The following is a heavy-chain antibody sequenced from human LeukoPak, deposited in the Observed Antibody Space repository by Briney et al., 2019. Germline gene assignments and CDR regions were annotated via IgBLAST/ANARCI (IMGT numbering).Heavy chain of an antibody. Sequence: GGSLRLSCAASGFTFSSYAMSWVRQAPGKGLEWVSAISGSGGSTYYADSVKGRLTISRDNSKNTLYLQMNSLRAEDTAVYYCAKAPLGYCSGGSCYSFGMDVWVQGTTVTVSS. V-gene: IGHV3-23*01. CDR3: AKAPLGYCSGGSCYSFGMDV. CDR2: ISGSGGST. J-gene: IGHJ6*02. D-gene: IGHD2-15*01. CDR1: GFTFSSYA.